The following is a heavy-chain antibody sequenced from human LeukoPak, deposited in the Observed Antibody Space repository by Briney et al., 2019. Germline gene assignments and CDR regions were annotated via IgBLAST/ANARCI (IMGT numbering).Heavy chain of an antibody. Sequence: ASVKVFCKASGYTFTSYYMHWVRQAPGQGLEWMGIINPSGGSTSYAQKFQGRVTMTRDTSTSTVYMELSSLRSEDTAVYYCARVLHDYYDSSGYFDYWGQGTLVTVSS. CDR1: GYTFTSYY. D-gene: IGHD3-22*01. CDR2: INPSGGST. CDR3: ARVLHDYYDSSGYFDY. V-gene: IGHV1-46*01. J-gene: IGHJ4*02.